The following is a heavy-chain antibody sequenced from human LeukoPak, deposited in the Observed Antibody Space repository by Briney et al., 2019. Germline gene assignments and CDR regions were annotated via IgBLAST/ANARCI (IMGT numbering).Heavy chain of an antibody. Sequence: GRSPRLSCAASGFTFSSYAMHWVRQAPGKGLEWVAVISYDGSNKYYADSVKGRFTISRDNSKNTPYLQMNSLRAEDTAVYYCARDTGLIAAAGTFDYWGQGTLVTVSS. D-gene: IGHD6-13*01. CDR3: ARDTGLIAAAGTFDY. V-gene: IGHV3-30*04. CDR2: ISYDGSNK. J-gene: IGHJ4*02. CDR1: GFTFSSYA.